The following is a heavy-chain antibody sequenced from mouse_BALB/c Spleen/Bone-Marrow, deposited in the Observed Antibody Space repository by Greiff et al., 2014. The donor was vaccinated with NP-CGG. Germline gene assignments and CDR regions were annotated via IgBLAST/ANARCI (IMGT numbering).Heavy chain of an antibody. CDR3: AGYCHCSSQFAY. J-gene: IGHJ3*01. CDR2: IYPASGNT. D-gene: IGHD1-1*01. V-gene: IGHV14-3*02. CDR1: GFNIKDTY. Sequence: EVQLQQSGAELVKPGASVKLSCTASGFNIKDTYMHWVKQRPEQGLEWIGRIYPASGNTKYDPKFQGKATITADTSSNTAYLQLSSLTSEDTAVYYCAGYCHCSSQFAYRGQGTLVTVSA.